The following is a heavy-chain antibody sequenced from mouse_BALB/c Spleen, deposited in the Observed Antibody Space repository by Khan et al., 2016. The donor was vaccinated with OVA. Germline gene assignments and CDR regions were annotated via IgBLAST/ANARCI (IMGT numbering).Heavy chain of an antibody. V-gene: IGHV3-2*02. D-gene: IGHD2-14*01. Sequence: EVQLQESGPGLVKPSQSLSLTCTVTAYSITSDYAWTWLRQFPGNKLEWMGYISYSGSTSYNPSLKSRISITRDTSKNQFFLQLISVTTEDTATYDCACTRFDYRYCFFDYWGQGTTLTVSS. J-gene: IGHJ2*01. CDR1: AYSITSDYA. CDR3: ACTRFDYRYCFFDY. CDR2: ISYSGST.